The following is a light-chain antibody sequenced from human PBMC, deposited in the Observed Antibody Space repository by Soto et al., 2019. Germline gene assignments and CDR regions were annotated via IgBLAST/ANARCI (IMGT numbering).Light chain of an antibody. Sequence: EIVMTQSPATLSVSPGERATLSCRASQSVSSDLAWYQQKPGQSPRLLIYGASTRATGFPARFSGSGSGTGFTLTISSVKSADIALYYCQQYHEWPSWAFGQGTKVEIK. J-gene: IGKJ1*01. V-gene: IGKV3-15*01. CDR1: QSVSSD. CDR2: GAS. CDR3: QQYHEWPSWA.